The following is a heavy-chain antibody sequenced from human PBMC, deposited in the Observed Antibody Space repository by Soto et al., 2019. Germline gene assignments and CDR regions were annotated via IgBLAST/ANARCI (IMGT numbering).Heavy chain of an antibody. CDR2: IDPSDSQT. CDR1: GYSFAGYW. D-gene: IGHD5-12*01. V-gene: IGHV5-10-1*01. J-gene: IGHJ5*01. CDR3: GGYVYEYDIGHNFQHYVDS. Sequence: PGESLKISCKGSGYSFAGYWITWVRQKPGKGLEWMGRIDPSDSQTYYSPSFRGHVTISATKSITTVFLQWSSLRASDTAMYYCGGYVYEYDIGHNFQHYVDSWGHGTPVTVSS.